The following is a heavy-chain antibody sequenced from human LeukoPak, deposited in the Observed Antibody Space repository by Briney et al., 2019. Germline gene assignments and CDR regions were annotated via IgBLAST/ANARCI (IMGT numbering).Heavy chain of an antibody. Sequence: SETLCLTCAVYGGSFSGYYWSWIRQPPGKGLEWIGYIYYSGSTNYNPSLKSRVTISVDTSKNQFSLKLSSVTAADTAVYYCARSLVRGVIGYYYGMDVWGQGTTVTVSS. J-gene: IGHJ6*02. CDR3: ARSLVRGVIGYYYGMDV. CDR2: IYYSGST. CDR1: GGSFSGYY. V-gene: IGHV4-59*01. D-gene: IGHD3-10*01.